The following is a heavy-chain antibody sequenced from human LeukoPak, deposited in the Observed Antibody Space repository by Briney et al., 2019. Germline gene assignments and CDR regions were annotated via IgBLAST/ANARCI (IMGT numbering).Heavy chain of an antibody. J-gene: IGHJ4*02. CDR3: ARPRYSGSYYRPYFDY. Sequence: GGSLRLSCAASGFTFSSYAMHWVRQAPGKGLEWVAVISYDGSNKYYADSVKGRFTISRDNSKNTLYLQMNSLRAEDTAVYYCARPRYSGSYYRPYFDYWGQGTLVTVSS. D-gene: IGHD1-26*01. CDR2: ISYDGSNK. V-gene: IGHV3-30-3*01. CDR1: GFTFSSYA.